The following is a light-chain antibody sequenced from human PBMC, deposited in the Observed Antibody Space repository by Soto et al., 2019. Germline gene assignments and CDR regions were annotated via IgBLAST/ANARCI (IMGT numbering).Light chain of an antibody. CDR2: LNSDGSH. V-gene: IGLV4-69*01. Sequence: QSVLTQSPAASASLGASVKLTCTLSSGHSSYAIAWHQQQPEKGPRYLMKLNSDGSHNKGDGSPDRFSGSSSGAERYLTISILQSEDEADYYCQTWNTGTHVVFGGGTKVTVL. CDR3: QTWNTGTHVV. J-gene: IGLJ2*01. CDR1: SGHSSYA.